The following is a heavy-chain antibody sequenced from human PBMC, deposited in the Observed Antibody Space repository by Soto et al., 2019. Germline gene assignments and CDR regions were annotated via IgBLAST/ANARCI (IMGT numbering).Heavy chain of an antibody. CDR2: INPFDGSR. D-gene: IGHD3-10*01. CDR1: GYTFTNYG. J-gene: IGHJ4*01. V-gene: IGHV1-18*01. CDR3: SRVDPGETSPFDH. Sequence: ASVKVSCKASGYTFTNYGISWVRQAPGQGLEWMGWINPFDGSRMFAQSFQGRVTMTRDTSTSTVYMEVSSLRSEDTAVYYCSRVDPGETSPFDHWG.